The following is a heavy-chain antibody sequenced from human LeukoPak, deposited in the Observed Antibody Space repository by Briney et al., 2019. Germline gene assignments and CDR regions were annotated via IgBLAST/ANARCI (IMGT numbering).Heavy chain of an antibody. Sequence: SETLSLTCTVSGGSISGTYYWSWIRQPPGKGLEWIGYIYYTGTTDSNPSLKSRVTISLGTSKNQFSLNLSSVTAADTAVYYCARRWVYDKRAFDAWSQGTMVTVSS. CDR3: ARRWVYDKRAFDA. V-gene: IGHV4-59*08. CDR1: GGSISGTYY. J-gene: IGHJ3*01. CDR2: IYYTGTT. D-gene: IGHD3-16*01.